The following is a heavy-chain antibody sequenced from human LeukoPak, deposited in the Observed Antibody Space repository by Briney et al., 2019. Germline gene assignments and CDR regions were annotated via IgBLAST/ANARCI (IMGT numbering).Heavy chain of an antibody. J-gene: IGHJ4*02. CDR1: GYTFTGYY. Sequence: GASVKVSCKASGYTFTGYYMHWVRQAPGQGLEWMGWINPNSGGTNYAQKFQGRVTMTRNTSISTAYMELSSLRSEDTAVYYCARVGVYYGSGSYPFDYWGQGTLVTVSS. CDR3: ARVGVYYGSGSYPFDY. D-gene: IGHD3-10*01. V-gene: IGHV1-2*02. CDR2: INPNSGGT.